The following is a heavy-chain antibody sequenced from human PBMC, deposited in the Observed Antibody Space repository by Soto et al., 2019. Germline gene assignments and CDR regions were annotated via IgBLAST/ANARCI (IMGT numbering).Heavy chain of an antibody. CDR2: ISYDGSNK. Sequence: GGSLRLSCAASGFTFSSYAMHWVRQAPGKGLEWVAVISYDGSNKYYADSVKGRFTISRDNSKNTLYLQMNSLRAEDTAVYYCARWGLLWFGELSYYGMDVWGQGTTVTVSS. V-gene: IGHV3-30-3*01. D-gene: IGHD3-10*01. J-gene: IGHJ6*02. CDR3: ARWGLLWFGELSYYGMDV. CDR1: GFTFSSYA.